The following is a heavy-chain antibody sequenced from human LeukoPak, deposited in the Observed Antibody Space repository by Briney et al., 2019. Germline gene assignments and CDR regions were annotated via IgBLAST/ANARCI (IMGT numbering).Heavy chain of an antibody. CDR1: GGSISSGDYY. V-gene: IGHV4-30-4*01. CDR3: ARHGVSSSWYNWFDP. Sequence: SSQTLSLTCTVSGGSISSGDYYWSWIRQPPGKGLEWIGYIYYSGSTNYNPSLKSRVTISVDTSKNQFSLKLSSVTAADTAVYYCARHGVSSSWYNWFDPWGQGTLVTVSS. CDR2: IYYSGST. D-gene: IGHD6-13*01. J-gene: IGHJ5*02.